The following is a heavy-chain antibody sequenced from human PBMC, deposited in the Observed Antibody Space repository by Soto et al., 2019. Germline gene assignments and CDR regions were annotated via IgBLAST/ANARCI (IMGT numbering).Heavy chain of an antibody. D-gene: IGHD1-26*01. V-gene: IGHV3-33*01. J-gene: IGHJ5*02. CDR2: IWYDGSNK. CDR3: ARDGSLGWELLNNWFDP. CDR1: GFTFSSYG. Sequence: PGGSLRLSCAALGFTFSSYGMHWVRQAPGKGLEWVAVIWYDGSNKYYADSVKGRFTISRDNSKNTLYLQMNSLRAEDTAVYYCARDGSLGWELLNNWFDPWGQGTLVTVSS.